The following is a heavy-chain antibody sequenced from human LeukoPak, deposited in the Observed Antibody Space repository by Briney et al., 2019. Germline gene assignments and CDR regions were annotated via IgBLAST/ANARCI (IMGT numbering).Heavy chain of an antibody. V-gene: IGHV3-74*01. CDR1: GFTFSSYW. CDR3: ARRTNDYGSGRSFDY. CDR2: INSDGSST. J-gene: IGHJ4*02. Sequence: GSLRLSCAASGFTFSSYWMHWVRQAPGKGLVWVSRINSDGSSTSYADSVKGRFTISRDNAKNTLYLQMNSLRAEDTAVYYCARRTNDYGSGRSFDYWGQGTLVTVSS. D-gene: IGHD3-10*01.